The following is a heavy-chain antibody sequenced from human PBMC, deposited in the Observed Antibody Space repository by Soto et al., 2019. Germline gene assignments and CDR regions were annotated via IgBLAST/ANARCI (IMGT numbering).Heavy chain of an antibody. CDR3: ARSDGRY. V-gene: IGHV4-61*05. CDR1: GGSISSSSYY. J-gene: IGHJ4*02. CDR2: IYYSGST. Sequence: NPSETLSLTCTVSGGSISSSSYYWGWIRQPPGKGLEWIGYIYYSGSTNYNPSLKSRVTISVDTSKNQFSLKLSSVTAADTAVYYCARSDGRYWGQGTLVTVSS.